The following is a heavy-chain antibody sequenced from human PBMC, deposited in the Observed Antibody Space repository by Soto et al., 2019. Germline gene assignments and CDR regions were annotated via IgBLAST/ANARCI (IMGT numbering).Heavy chain of an antibody. CDR3: ARDCSGGSGPRRGMDV. D-gene: IGHD2-15*01. V-gene: IGHV3-13*04. CDR2: IGTAGDT. CDR1: GFTFSSYD. J-gene: IGHJ6*02. Sequence: EVQLVESGGGLVQPGGSLRLSCAASGFTFSSYDMHWVRQATGKGLEWVSAIGTAGDTYYPGSVKGRFTISRENAKNSLYLQMNSLRAGDTAVYYCARDCSGGSGPRRGMDVWGQGTTVTVSS.